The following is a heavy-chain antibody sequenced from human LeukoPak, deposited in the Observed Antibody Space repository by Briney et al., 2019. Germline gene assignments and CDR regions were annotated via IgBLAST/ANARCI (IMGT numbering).Heavy chain of an antibody. J-gene: IGHJ4*02. D-gene: IGHD1-1*01. Sequence: PGGSLRLSCAASGFTFSSYGMHWVRQAPGKGLEWVAFIRYDGSNKYYADSVKGRFTISRDNSKNTLYLQMNSLRAEDTAVYYCAKDHAGQLERPYYFDYWGQGTLVTVSS. CDR3: AKDHAGQLERPYYFDY. CDR1: GFTFSSYG. V-gene: IGHV3-30*02. CDR2: IRYDGSNK.